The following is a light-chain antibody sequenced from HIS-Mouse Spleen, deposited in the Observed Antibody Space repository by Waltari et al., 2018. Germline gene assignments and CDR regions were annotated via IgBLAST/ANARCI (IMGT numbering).Light chain of an antibody. J-gene: IGLJ2*01. CDR1: SSDVGSYNL. CDR3: CSYAGSSTVV. CDR2: EGS. V-gene: IGLV2-23*01. Sequence: QSALTQPASVSGSPGQSITISYTGTSSDVGSYNLVPWYQQHPGKAPKLMIYEGSKRPSGVSNRFSGSKSGNTASLTISGLQAEDEADYYYCSYAGSSTVVFGGGTKLTVL.